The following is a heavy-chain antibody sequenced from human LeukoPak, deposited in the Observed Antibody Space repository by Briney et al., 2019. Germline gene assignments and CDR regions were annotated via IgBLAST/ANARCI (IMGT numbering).Heavy chain of an antibody. V-gene: IGHV4-4*07. CDR3: ASSFGDILTGYYRLDY. Sequence: PSETLSLTCTVSGGSISSYYWSWIRQPAGKGLEWIGRIYTSGSTNYNPSLKSRVTMSVDTSKNQFSLKLSSVTAADTAVYYCASSFGDILTGYYRLDYWGQGTLITVSS. CDR2: IYTSGST. D-gene: IGHD3-9*01. CDR1: GGSISSYY. J-gene: IGHJ4*02.